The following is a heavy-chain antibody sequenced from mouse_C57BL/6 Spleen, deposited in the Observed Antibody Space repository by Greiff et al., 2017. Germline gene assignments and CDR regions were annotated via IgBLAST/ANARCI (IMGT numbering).Heavy chain of an antibody. J-gene: IGHJ2*01. D-gene: IGHD1-1*01. V-gene: IGHV1-82*01. CDR3: ARGSYGDY. Sequence: VQRVESGPELVKPGASVKISCKASGYAFSSSWMNWVKQRPGKGLEWIGRIYPGDGDTNYNGKFKGKATLTADKSSSTAYMQLSSLTSEDSAVYFCARGSYGDYWGQGTTLTVSS. CDR1: GYAFSSSW. CDR2: IYPGDGDT.